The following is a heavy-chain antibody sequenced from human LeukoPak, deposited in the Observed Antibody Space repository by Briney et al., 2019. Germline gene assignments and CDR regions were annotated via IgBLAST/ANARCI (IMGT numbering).Heavy chain of an antibody. J-gene: IGHJ4*02. V-gene: IGHV3-23*01. CDR2: ISGSGVTT. CDR3: AKSPGQIQLDYFDY. CDR1: GFTFNNYA. D-gene: IGHD1-1*01. Sequence: GGSLRLSCAASGFTFNNYAMSWVRQAPGMGLEWVSTISGSGVTTYYADSVRGRITISRDNSKTTLYLQLDSLRPEDMAIYYCAKSPGQIQLDYFDYWGQGTLVTVSS.